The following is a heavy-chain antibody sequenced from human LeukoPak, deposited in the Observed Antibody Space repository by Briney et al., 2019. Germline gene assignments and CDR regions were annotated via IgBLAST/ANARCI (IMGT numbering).Heavy chain of an antibody. CDR1: GFTFSSYW. D-gene: IGHD2-8*01. V-gene: IGHV3-7*05. CDR2: IKEDGSGT. Sequence: GGSPRLSCVAPGFTFSSYWMSWVRQAPRKGLEWVANIKEDGSGTFYVDSVKGRFTISRDNAKNSLYLQMSSLRAEDTAVYYCARPVGNGYFDYWGQGTLVTVSS. J-gene: IGHJ4*02. CDR3: ARPVGNGYFDY.